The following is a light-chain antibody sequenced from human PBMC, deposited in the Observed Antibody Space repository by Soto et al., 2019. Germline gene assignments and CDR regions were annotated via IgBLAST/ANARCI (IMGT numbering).Light chain of an antibody. CDR3: EQSSNWAWT. CDR2: GAS. V-gene: IGKV3-15*01. CDR1: QFISNS. J-gene: IGKJ1*01. Sequence: EILMTQPPPTLSVSPGERVTFPCRARQFISNSLAWYQQRPGQPSRLLIYGASTRSAGISARFSGSGSGPEFTLTISSLQSEYFAVYYCEQSSNWAWTFGQGTKVDIK.